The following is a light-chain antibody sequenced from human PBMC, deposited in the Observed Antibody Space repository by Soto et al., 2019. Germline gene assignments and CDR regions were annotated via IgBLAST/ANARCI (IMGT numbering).Light chain of an antibody. Sequence: QSALTQPASVSGSPGQSITISCTGTSSDVGGYNYVSWYQQHPGKAPKLMNYEVTNRPSGVSNRFSGSKSGNTASLTISGLQAEDEADYYCSSYTRSSTHWVFGGGTKLTVL. CDR2: EVT. J-gene: IGLJ3*02. CDR1: SSDVGGYNY. CDR3: SSYTRSSTHWV. V-gene: IGLV2-14*01.